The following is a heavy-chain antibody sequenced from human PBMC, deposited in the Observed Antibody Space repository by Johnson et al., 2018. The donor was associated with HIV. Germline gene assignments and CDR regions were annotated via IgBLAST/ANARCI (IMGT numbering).Heavy chain of an antibody. J-gene: IGHJ3*02. D-gene: IGHD6-13*01. Sequence: QMQLVESGGGLVKPGGSLRLSCAASGFTFHDSYMSWIRQAPGKGLEWISYISGSGGTMYSADSVKGRFTVSRDNSKNTLYLQMNSLRAEDTAVYYCASPATQQLVPVDAFDIWGQGTMVTVSS. CDR3: ASPATQQLVPVDAFDI. CDR2: ISGSGGTM. CDR1: GFTFHDSY. V-gene: IGHV3-11*01.